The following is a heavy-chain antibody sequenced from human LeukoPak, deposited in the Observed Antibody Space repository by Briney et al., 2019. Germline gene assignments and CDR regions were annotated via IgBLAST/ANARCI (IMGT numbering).Heavy chain of an antibody. CDR1: RFTFSSYA. D-gene: IGHD4-23*01. CDR3: ANALVVTGVFDY. CDR2: ISSSGGSL. Sequence: PGGSLRLSCAASRFTFSSYAMSWVRQAPRKGLGWGSAISSSGGSLNYAASVKGRSTITRNNSKKTRELQMNSLVAEDTAVYYCANALVVTGVFDYWGQGALVTVSS. J-gene: IGHJ4*02. V-gene: IGHV3-23*01.